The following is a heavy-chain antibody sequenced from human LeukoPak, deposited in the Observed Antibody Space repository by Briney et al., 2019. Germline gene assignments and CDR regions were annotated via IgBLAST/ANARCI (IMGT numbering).Heavy chain of an antibody. CDR2: IYYSGST. V-gene: IGHV4-39*07. J-gene: IGHJ3*02. Sequence: SETLSLTCTVSGGSISSSSYYWGWIRQPPGKGLEWIGSIYYSGSTYYNPSLKSRVTISVDTSKNQFSLKLSSVTAADTAVYYCARAGEYYDFWSGGFDIWGQGTMVTVSS. CDR1: GGSISSSSYY. D-gene: IGHD3-3*01. CDR3: ARAGEYYDFWSGGFDI.